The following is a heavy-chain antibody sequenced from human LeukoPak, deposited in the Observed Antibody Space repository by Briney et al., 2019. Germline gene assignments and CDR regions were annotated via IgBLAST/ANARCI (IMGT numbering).Heavy chain of an antibody. V-gene: IGHV4-59*12. D-gene: IGHD5-18*01. Sequence: PSETLSLTCTVSGGSISNYYWSWIRQPPGKGLEWIGYISYIGSTKYNPSLKSRVTISEDTSKNQFSLKLSSVTAADTAVYYCARDPGYSYGPPAYYFDYWGQGTLVTVSS. CDR1: GGSISNYY. CDR3: ARDPGYSYGPPAYYFDY. CDR2: ISYIGST. J-gene: IGHJ4*02.